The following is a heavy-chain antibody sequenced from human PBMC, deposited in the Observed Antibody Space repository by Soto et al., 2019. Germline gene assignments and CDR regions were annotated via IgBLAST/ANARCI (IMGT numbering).Heavy chain of an antibody. CDR2: INHSGST. J-gene: IGHJ6*02. CDR1: GGSFSGYY. CDR3: ARGELRKYYYYYYGMDV. Sequence: SETLSLTCAVYGGSFSGYYWSWIRQPPGKGLEWIGEINHSGSTNYNPSLKSRVTISVDTSKNQFSLKLSSVTAAGTAVYYCARGELRKYYYYYYGMDVWGQGTTVTVSS. D-gene: IGHD1-26*01. V-gene: IGHV4-34*01.